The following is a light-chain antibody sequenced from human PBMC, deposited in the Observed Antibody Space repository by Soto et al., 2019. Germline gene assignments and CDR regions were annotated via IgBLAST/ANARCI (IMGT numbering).Light chain of an antibody. V-gene: IGLV2-23*01. J-gene: IGLJ3*02. CDR1: SCDVGVSNL. CDR3: CSYANRRGL. CDR2: EDR. Sequence: QSALTQPASVSGSPGQSITISCTGSSCDVGVSNLVSWYQKHPGKAPKLIIYEDRQRSSGVSNRFSGSKSGNTASLTISGLQADDGGDHYCCSYANRRGLFGAGTKLTVL.